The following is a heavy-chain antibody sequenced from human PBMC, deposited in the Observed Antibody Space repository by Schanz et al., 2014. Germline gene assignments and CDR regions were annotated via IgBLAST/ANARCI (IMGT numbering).Heavy chain of an antibody. CDR2: ISGSGGST. CDR3: AGAVATIRADSFDI. CDR1: GFTFATYA. J-gene: IGHJ3*02. D-gene: IGHD5-12*01. V-gene: IGHV3-23*01. Sequence: EVKLLESGGGLVQPGGSLRLSCAASGFTFATYAMSWVRQAPGKGLEWVAAISGSGGSTYYADSVKGRFIISRDNSKNNSKNTLYVQMNSLRAEDTAVYYCAGAVATIRADSFDIWGQGTMVAVSS.